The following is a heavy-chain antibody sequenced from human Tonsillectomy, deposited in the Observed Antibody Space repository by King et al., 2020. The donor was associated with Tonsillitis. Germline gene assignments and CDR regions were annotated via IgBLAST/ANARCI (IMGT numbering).Heavy chain of an antibody. CDR2: ISYDGRNK. J-gene: IGHJ3*02. CDR3: ARDTFLWLGAFDI. D-gene: IGHD3-10*01. CDR1: GFTFSSYD. V-gene: IGHV3-30*04. Sequence: VQLVESGGGVVQPGRSLRLSCAASGFTFSSYDMHWVRQAPGKGLEWVAVISYDGRNKYYADSVKGRFTISRDNSKNTLYLQMNRLRAEDTAVYYCARDTFLWLGAFDIWGQGTMVTVSS.